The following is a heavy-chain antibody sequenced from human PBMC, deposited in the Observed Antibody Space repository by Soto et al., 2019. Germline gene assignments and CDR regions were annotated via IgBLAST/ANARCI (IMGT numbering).Heavy chain of an antibody. CDR1: GFTFSSYA. V-gene: IGHV3-30-3*01. Sequence: ESGGGVVQPGRSLRLSCAASGFTFSSYAMHWVRQAPGKGLEWVAVISYDGSNKYYADSVKGRFTISRDNSKNTLYLQMNSLRAEDTAVYYCASQNIAAAGTGAFDIWGQGTMVTVSS. J-gene: IGHJ3*02. D-gene: IGHD6-13*01. CDR3: ASQNIAAAGTGAFDI. CDR2: ISYDGSNK.